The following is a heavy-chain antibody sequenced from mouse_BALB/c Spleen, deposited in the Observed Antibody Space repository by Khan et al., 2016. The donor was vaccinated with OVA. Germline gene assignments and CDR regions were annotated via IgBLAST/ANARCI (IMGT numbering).Heavy chain of an antibody. CDR1: GYSFTGYF. CDR2: INPHIGET. J-gene: IGHJ2*01. CDR3: TRIYRSDFDY. D-gene: IGHD1-1*01. Sequence: EVELVESGPELVRPGASVKISCKASGYSFTGYFMNWVMQSHGKSLEWIGRINPHIGETFYNQRFKDKATLTVDESSSTAHMELRSLASEDSAVYYCTRIYRSDFDYWGRGTTLTVSS. V-gene: IGHV1-20*02.